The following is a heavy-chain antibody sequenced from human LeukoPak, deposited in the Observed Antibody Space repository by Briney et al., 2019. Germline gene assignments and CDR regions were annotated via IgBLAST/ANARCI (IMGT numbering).Heavy chain of an antibody. J-gene: IGHJ4*02. CDR2: IKQDGSEK. D-gene: IGHD3-22*01. CDR3: AREASYYDSSGYYYALDS. V-gene: IGHV3-7*01. Sequence: GGSLRLSCAAYGFTFSIYWMSWVRQAPGKGLEWVANIKQDGSEKYYVDSVKGRFTISRDNAKNSLYVQMNSLRAEDTAVYYCAREASYYDSSGYYYALDSWGQGTLVTVSS. CDR1: GFTFSIYW.